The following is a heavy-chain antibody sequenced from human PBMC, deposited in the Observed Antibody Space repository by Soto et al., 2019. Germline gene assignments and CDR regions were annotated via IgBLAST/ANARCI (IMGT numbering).Heavy chain of an antibody. D-gene: IGHD3-16*01. J-gene: IGHJ3*02. Sequence: GGSLRLSCAASGFTFSSYAMHWVRQAPGKGLEWVAVISYDGSNKYYADSVKGRFTISRDNSKNTLYLQMNSLRAEDTAVYYCVRPQGGEEGAFDIWGQGTMVTVSS. CDR3: VRPQGGEEGAFDI. CDR1: GFTFSSYA. V-gene: IGHV3-30*04. CDR2: ISYDGSNK.